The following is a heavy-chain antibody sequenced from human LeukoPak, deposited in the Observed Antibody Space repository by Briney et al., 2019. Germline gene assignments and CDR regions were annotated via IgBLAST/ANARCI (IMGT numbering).Heavy chain of an antibody. V-gene: IGHV3-30*18. Sequence: PGGSLRLSCAASGFTFSSYGMHRVRQAPGKGLEWVAVISYGGSNKYYADSVKGRFTTSRDNSKNTLYLQMNSLRAEDTAVYYCAKDTYYYYGSGSSGYYYYGMDVWGQGTTVTVSS. CDR2: ISYGGSNK. CDR3: AKDTYYYYGSGSSGYYYYGMDV. J-gene: IGHJ6*02. CDR1: GFTFSSYG. D-gene: IGHD3-10*01.